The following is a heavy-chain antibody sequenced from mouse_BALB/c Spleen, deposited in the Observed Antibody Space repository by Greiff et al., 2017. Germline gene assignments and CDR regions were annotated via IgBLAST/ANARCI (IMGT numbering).Heavy chain of an antibody. D-gene: IGHD2-3*01. CDR3: ADGYSYYAMDY. J-gene: IGHJ4*01. CDR1: GYTFTDYY. V-gene: IGHV1-77*01. Sequence: QVQLQQSGAELARPGASVKLSCKASGYTFTDYYINWVKQRTGQGLEWIGEIYPGSGNTYYNEKFKGKATLTADKSSSTAYMQLSSLTSEDSAVYFCADGYSYYAMDYWGQGTSVTVSS. CDR2: IYPGSGNT.